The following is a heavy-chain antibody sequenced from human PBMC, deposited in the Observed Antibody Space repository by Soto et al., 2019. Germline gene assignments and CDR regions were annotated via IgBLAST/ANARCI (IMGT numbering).Heavy chain of an antibody. J-gene: IGHJ3*02. D-gene: IGHD3-22*01. CDR2: IHYTGTT. Sequence: QVQLQESGPGLVKPSQTLSLTCAVSGGSISSAGYYWSWFRQYPGRGLEWIGYIHYTGTTYYNPSLKSRVTISVDTSTNQFSLKLISVTAADTAMYYCARDYDSTGGTNDAFDIWGQGTMVTVSS. V-gene: IGHV4-31*11. CDR3: ARDYDSTGGTNDAFDI. CDR1: GGSISSAGYY.